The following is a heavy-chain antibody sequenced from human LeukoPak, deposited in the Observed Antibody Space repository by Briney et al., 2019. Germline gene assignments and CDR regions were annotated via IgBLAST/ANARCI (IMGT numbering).Heavy chain of an antibody. CDR2: INHSGST. J-gene: IGHJ4*02. CDR1: GGSFSGYY. V-gene: IGHV4-34*01. CDR3: ASPRGGDSLYYFDY. Sequence: SETLSLTCAVYGGSFSGYYWSWIRQPPGKGLEWIGEINHSGSTNYNPSLKSRVTISVDTSKNQFSLKLSSVTAADTAVYYCASPRGGDSLYYFDYWGQGTLVTVSS. D-gene: IGHD2-21*01.